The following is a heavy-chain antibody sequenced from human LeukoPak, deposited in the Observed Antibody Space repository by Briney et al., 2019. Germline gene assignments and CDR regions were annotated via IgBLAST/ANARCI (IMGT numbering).Heavy chain of an antibody. CDR1: GGSISSYY. CDR3: ARVRPDDYGDPNYFDY. V-gene: IGHV4-59*01. D-gene: IGHD4-17*01. J-gene: IGHJ4*02. CDR2: IYYSGST. Sequence: PSETLSLTCTVSGGSISSYYWSWIRQPPGKGLEWIGYIYYSGSTNYNPSLKSRVTISVDTSKNQFSLKLSSVTAADTAVYYCARVRPDDYGDPNYFDYWGQGTLVTASS.